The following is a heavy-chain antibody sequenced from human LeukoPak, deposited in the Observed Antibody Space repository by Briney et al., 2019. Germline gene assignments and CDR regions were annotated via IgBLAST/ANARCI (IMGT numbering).Heavy chain of an antibody. Sequence: SETLSLTCAVYGGSFSGYYWSWIRQPPGKGLEWIGEINHSGSTNYNPSLKSRVTISVDTSKNRFSLKLSSVTAADTAVYYCAKDPAAAGTEDFDYWGQGTLVTVSS. J-gene: IGHJ4*02. CDR1: GGSFSGYY. V-gene: IGHV4-34*01. CDR2: INHSGST. D-gene: IGHD6-13*01. CDR3: AKDPAAAGTEDFDY.